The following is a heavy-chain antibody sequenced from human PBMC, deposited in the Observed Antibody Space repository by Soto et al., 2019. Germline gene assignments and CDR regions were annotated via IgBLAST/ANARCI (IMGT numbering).Heavy chain of an antibody. D-gene: IGHD3-22*01. J-gene: IGHJ4*02. CDR3: AREGFRYDGTDYYGNDFDH. V-gene: IGHV3-21*04. CDR2: MSANRGDT. Sequence: EVQLVESGGGLVKPGGSLRLSCAASGFTFSTYSVSWVRQAPGKGLEWVSFMSANRGDTHYADSVKGRFTISRDPARNSLYLEMNGLRAEDTAVYFCAREGFRYDGTDYYGNDFDHWGRGTLVIVSS. CDR1: GFTFSTYS.